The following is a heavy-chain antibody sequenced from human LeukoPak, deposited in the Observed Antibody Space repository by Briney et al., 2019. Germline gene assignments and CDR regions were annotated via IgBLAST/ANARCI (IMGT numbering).Heavy chain of an antibody. Sequence: GSLRLSCAASGFTFSSYAMSWVRQAPGKGLEWVSAISGSGGSTYYADSVKGRFTIPRDNSKNTLYLQMNSLRAEDTAVYYCAKASIAVAGPDYYYGMDVWGQGTTVTVSS. D-gene: IGHD6-13*01. CDR3: AKASIAVAGPDYYYGMDV. CDR2: ISGSGGST. J-gene: IGHJ6*02. V-gene: IGHV3-23*01. CDR1: GFTFSSYA.